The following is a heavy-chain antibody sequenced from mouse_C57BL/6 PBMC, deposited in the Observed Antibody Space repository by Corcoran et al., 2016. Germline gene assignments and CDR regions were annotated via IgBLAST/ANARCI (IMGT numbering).Heavy chain of an antibody. Sequence: QIQLVQSGPELKKPGETVKISCKASGYTFTTYGMSWVKQAPGKGLKWMGWINTYSGVPTYADDFKGRFAFSLETSASTAYLQINNLKNEDTATYFCARSVSYGSSYFDYWGQGTTLTVSS. J-gene: IGHJ2*01. D-gene: IGHD1-1*01. V-gene: IGHV9-3*01. CDR3: ARSVSYGSSYFDY. CDR2: INTYSGVP. CDR1: GYTFTTYG.